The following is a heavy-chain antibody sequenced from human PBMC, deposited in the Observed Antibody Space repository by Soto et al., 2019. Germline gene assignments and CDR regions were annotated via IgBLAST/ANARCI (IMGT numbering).Heavy chain of an antibody. CDR1: GGSISSYY. J-gene: IGHJ6*02. V-gene: IGHV4-59*12. D-gene: IGHD5-18*01. Sequence: PSETLSLTCTVSGGSISSYYWSWIRQPPGKGLEWIGYIYYSGSTNYNPSLKSRVTISVDTSKNQFSLKLSSVTAADTAVYYCARDPRNVDTAMAQGGMDVWGQGTTVTVSS. CDR2: IYYSGST. CDR3: ARDPRNVDTAMAQGGMDV.